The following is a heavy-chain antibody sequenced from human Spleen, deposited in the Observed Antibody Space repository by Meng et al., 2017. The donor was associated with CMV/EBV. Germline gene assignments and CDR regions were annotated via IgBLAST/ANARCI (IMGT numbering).Heavy chain of an antibody. CDR3: ARDDLGELLGFDY. CDR1: GYIFTRYA. J-gene: IGHJ4*02. V-gene: IGHV1-3*01. CDR2: INACNGNT. Sequence: QVQLLQSGPEGKKPGASVKVSCKASGYIFTRYAIQWVRQAPGQRLEWMGWINACNGNTKYSQNFQGKVTITRDTSASTAYMELSSLRSEDTAVYYCARDDLGELLGFDYWGQGTLVTVSS. D-gene: IGHD3-10*01.